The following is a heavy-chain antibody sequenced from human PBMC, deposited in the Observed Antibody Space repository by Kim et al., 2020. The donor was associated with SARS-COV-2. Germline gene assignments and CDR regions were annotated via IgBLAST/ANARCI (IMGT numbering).Heavy chain of an antibody. CDR1: GFTFSSYW. D-gene: IGHD2-15*01. CDR3: ASGDYCSGGSCFPEPFDY. J-gene: IGHJ4*02. V-gene: IGHV3-74*01. CDR2: INSDGSST. Sequence: GSLRLSCAASGFTFSSYWMHWVRQAPGKGLVWVSRINSDGSSTSYADSVKGRFTISRDNAKNTLYLQMNSLRAEDTAVYYCASGDYCSGGSCFPEPFDYWGQGTLVTVSS.